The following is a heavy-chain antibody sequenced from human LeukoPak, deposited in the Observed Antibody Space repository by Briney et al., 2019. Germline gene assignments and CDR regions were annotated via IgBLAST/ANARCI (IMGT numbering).Heavy chain of an antibody. D-gene: IGHD3/OR15-3a*01. CDR1: GFTFSTYW. J-gene: IGHJ4*02. Sequence: GVSLRLSCAASGFTFSTYWMSWVRQAPGKGLEWVAIINQDGSQKYYVDSVKGRFTISRDNAKNSLYLQMDSLRVEDTAVYHCAKDVAWGRMDLWGQGTLATVSS. CDR2: INQDGSQK. CDR3: AKDVAWGRMDL. V-gene: IGHV3-7*01.